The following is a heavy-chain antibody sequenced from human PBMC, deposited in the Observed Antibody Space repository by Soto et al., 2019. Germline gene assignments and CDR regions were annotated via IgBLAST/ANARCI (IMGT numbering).Heavy chain of an antibody. V-gene: IGHV3-7*01. CDR1: GFTFETSW. J-gene: IGHJ4*02. CDR2: IKQDGSEK. CDR3: AKEGIAAAGTIGYFDY. Sequence: PGGSLRLSCAASGFTFETSWMTWVRQAPGKGLEWVANIKQDGSEKYYVDSVKGRFTISRDNAKNSLYLQMNSLRAEDTAVYYCAKEGIAAAGTIGYFDYWGQGTLVTVSS. D-gene: IGHD6-13*01.